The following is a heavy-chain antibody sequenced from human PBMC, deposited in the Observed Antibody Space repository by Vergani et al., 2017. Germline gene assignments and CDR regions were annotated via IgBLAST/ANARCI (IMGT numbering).Heavy chain of an antibody. J-gene: IGHJ6*03. D-gene: IGHD2-2*02. CDR2: ISGSGGST. V-gene: IGHV3-23*01. Sequence: EVQLLESGGGLVQPGGSLRLSCEASGFTFSSYAMSWVRQAPGKGLEWVSAISGSGGSTYYADSVKGRFTISRDNSKNTLYLQMSSLRAEDTAVYYCAKRAEDIVVVPAAIAPYYYYYMDVWDKGTTVTVSS. CDR1: GFTFSSYA. CDR3: AKRAEDIVVVPAAIAPYYYYYMDV.